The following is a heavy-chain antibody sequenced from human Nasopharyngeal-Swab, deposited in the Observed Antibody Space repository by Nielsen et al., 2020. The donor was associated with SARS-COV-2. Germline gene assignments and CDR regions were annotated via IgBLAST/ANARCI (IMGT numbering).Heavy chain of an antibody. CDR3: ARDSPENKAQQLGNFDY. V-gene: IGHV3-15*01. CDR1: GFTFSNAW. CDR2: IKSKTDGGTT. D-gene: IGHD6-13*01. J-gene: IGHJ4*02. Sequence: GGSLRLSCAASGFTFSNAWMSWVRQAPGKGLEWVGRIKSKTDGGTTDYAAPVKGRFTISRDDSKSITYLQMNSLRAEDTAVYYCARDSPENKAQQLGNFDYWGQGTLVTVSS.